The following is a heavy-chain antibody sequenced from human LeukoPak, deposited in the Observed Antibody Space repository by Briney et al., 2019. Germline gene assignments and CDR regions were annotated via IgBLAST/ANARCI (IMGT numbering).Heavy chain of an antibody. Sequence: ASVKVSCKASGYTFTSYDINWVRQATGQGLEWMGWMNPNSGNTGYAQKFQGRVTMTRNTSISTAYMELSSLRSDDTAVYYCARDLLEAVAGTGYYFDYWGQGTLVTVSS. V-gene: IGHV1-8*01. D-gene: IGHD6-19*01. CDR3: ARDLLEAVAGTGYYFDY. J-gene: IGHJ4*02. CDR2: MNPNSGNT. CDR1: GYTFTSYD.